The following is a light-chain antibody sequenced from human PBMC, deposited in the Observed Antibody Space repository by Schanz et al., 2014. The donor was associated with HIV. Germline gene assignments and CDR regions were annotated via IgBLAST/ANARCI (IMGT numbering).Light chain of an antibody. CDR2: KDI. CDR3: QSTDSSDRSWV. CDR1: ALPKKY. J-gene: IGLJ3*02. Sequence: SYELTQPPSVSVSPGQTARITCSGDALPKKYAYWYRQKPGQAPVLVIYKDIERPSGIPERFSGSSSGTTVTLTISEVQAEDEADYYCQSTDSSDRSWVFGGGTKLTVL. V-gene: IGLV3-25*03.